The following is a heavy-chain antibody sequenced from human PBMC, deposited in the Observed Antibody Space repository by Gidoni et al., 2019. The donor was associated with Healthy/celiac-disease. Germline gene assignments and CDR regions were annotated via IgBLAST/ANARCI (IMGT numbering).Heavy chain of an antibody. V-gene: IGHV4-34*01. J-gene: IGHJ4*02. CDR2: INHSGST. Sequence: QVQLQQWGAGLLKPSETLSPTCAVYGGSFSGYYWSWIRQPPGKGLEWIGEINHSGSTNYNPSLKSRVTISVDTSKNQFSLKLSSVTAADTAVYYCALGSSWPTRIDYWGQGTLVTVSS. CDR3: ALGSSWPTRIDY. D-gene: IGHD6-13*01. CDR1: GGSFSGYY.